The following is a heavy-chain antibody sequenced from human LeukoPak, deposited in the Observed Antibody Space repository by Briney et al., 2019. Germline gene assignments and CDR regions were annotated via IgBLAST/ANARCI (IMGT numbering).Heavy chain of an antibody. CDR2: IYPGDYST. CDR1: GYGFMTYW. J-gene: IGHJ3*01. D-gene: IGHD2-21*02. Sequence: GESLKISCKASGYGFMTYWIGWVRQMPGKGLEWMGIIYPGDYSTRYGPSFQGQVTVSADKSITTAYLEWSSLEASDTAMYYCARWVTADRGKKDAFDVWGQGTMVTVSS. V-gene: IGHV5-51*01. CDR3: ARWVTADRGKKDAFDV.